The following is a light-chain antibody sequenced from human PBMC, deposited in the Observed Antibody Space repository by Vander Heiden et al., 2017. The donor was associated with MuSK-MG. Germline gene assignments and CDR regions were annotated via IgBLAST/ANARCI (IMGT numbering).Light chain of an antibody. Sequence: QSALTQPASVSGSPGQSITVSCTGTSSDVASYNSVSSFSWYQQHPGKAPKLLIFHVTNRPSGVSSRFSGSKSGNAASLTISGLQAEDEADYYCSAYTSASTLVFGAGTRVTVL. CDR2: HVT. CDR1: SSDVASYNS. CDR3: SAYTSASTLV. J-gene: IGLJ1*01. V-gene: IGLV2-14*03.